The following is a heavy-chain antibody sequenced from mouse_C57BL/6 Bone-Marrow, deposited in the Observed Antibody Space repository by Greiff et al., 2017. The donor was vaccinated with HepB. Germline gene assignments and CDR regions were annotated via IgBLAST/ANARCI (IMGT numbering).Heavy chain of an antibody. J-gene: IGHJ2*01. D-gene: IGHD3-2*02. CDR1: GFTFSDYG. CDR3: ARGGQLRLPEDY. CDR2: ISSGSSTS. V-gene: IGHV5-17*01. Sequence: EVQVVESGGGLVKPGGSLKLSCAASGFTFSDYGMHWVRQAPEKGLEWVAYISSGSSTSYYADKVKGRFTISRDNAKNTLFLQMTSLRSDDTAMYDCARGGQLRLPEDYWGQGTTLTVSS.